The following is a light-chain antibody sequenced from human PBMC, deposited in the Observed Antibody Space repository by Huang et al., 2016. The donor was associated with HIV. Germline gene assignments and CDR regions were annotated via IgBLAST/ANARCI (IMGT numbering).Light chain of an antibody. CDR1: QSVSSY. CDR2: DAS. J-gene: IGKJ1*01. V-gene: IGKV3-11*01. CDR3: QQRSNWPPWT. Sequence: EIVLTQSPATLSLSPGERATLSCRASQSVSSYLAWYQQKPGQAPRLLIYDASNRATGIPGRVSGSGAGTDFTLTISSLEPEDFAVYYCQQRSNWPPWTFGQGTKVEIK.